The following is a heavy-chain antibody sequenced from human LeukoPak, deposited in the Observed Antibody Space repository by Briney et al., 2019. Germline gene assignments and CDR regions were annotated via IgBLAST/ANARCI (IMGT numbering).Heavy chain of an antibody. CDR2: IIVSGTT. V-gene: IGHV3-23*01. CDR1: GFTFSSFS. Sequence: GGSLRLSCAASGFTFSSFSMTWVRQAPGKGLEWVSSIIVSGTTYYADSVKGRFTISRDSFKGTLFLQMDSLRVEDTAVYFCAKGSVGNADFASWGQGALVTVSS. CDR3: AKGSVGNADFAS. J-gene: IGHJ4*02. D-gene: IGHD6-25*01.